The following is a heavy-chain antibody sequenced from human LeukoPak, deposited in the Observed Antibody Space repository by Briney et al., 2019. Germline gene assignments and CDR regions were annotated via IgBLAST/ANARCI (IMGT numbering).Heavy chain of an antibody. CDR1: GGSITGYY. J-gene: IGHJ4*02. Sequence: SETLSLTCAVSGGSITGYYWSWIRQPPGKGLEWIGYIYYSGSTNYNPSLKSRVTISVDTSKNQFSLMLNSVTAADTAVYYCARVLFAPYSGSYNRGYLFDFWGQGTLVTVSS. V-gene: IGHV4-59*01. CDR3: ARVLFAPYSGSYNRGYLFDF. CDR2: IYYSGST. D-gene: IGHD1-26*01.